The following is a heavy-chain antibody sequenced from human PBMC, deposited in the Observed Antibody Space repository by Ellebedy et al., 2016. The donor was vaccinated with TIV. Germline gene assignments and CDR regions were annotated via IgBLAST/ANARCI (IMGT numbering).Heavy chain of an antibody. CDR1: GGSISSGDYY. Sequence: SETLSLTXTVSGGSISSGDYYWSWIRQPPGKGLEWIGYIYYSGSTYYNPSLKSRVTISVDTSKNQFSLKLSSVTAADTAVYYCARVGDIVVASNFDYWGQGTLVTVSS. CDR3: ARVGDIVVASNFDY. J-gene: IGHJ4*02. CDR2: IYYSGST. D-gene: IGHD2-15*01. V-gene: IGHV4-30-4*01.